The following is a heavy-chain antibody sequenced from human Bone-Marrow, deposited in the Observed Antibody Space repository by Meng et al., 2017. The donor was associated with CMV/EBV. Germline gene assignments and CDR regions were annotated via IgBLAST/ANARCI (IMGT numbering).Heavy chain of an antibody. V-gene: IGHV4-59*01. CDR1: GDSIRRGYQ. D-gene: IGHD1-1*01. CDR3: ARSLEY. Sequence: SETLSLTCTVSGDSIRRGYQWGWIRQPPGKGLEWIGYIYYSGSTNYNPSLKSRVTISVDTSKNQFSLKLSSVTAADTAVYYCARSLEYWGQGTLVTVSS. J-gene: IGHJ4*02. CDR2: IYYSGST.